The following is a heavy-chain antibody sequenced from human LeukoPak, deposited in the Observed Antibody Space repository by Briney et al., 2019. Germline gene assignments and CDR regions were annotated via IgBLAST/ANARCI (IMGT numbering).Heavy chain of an antibody. D-gene: IGHD2-15*01. CDR3: ARDLVVGRYCSGGSCYRGSGY. CDR1: GYTFTSYG. CDR2: ISAYNGNT. Sequence: VASVKVSFTASGYTFTSYGISWVRQAPGQGLEWMGWISAYNGNTNYAQKLQGRVTMTTDTSTSTAYMELRSLKSDDTAVYYCARDLVVGRYCSGGSCYRGSGYWGQGTLVTVSS. V-gene: IGHV1-18*01. J-gene: IGHJ4*02.